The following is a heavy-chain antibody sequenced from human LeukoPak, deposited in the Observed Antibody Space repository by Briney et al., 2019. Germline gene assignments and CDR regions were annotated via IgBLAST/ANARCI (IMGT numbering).Heavy chain of an antibody. Sequence: SVKVSCKASGGTFSSYAISWVRQAPGQGLEWMGRIIPVLGIANFAQKFQGRVTITADRSTSTAYMELSSLRSEDTAVYYCASGHCSSTSCYKGFHYYYYYGMDVWGQGTTVTVSS. V-gene: IGHV1-69*04. J-gene: IGHJ6*02. CDR2: IIPVLGIA. D-gene: IGHD2-2*02. CDR3: ASGHCSSTSCYKGFHYYYYYGMDV. CDR1: GGTFSSYA.